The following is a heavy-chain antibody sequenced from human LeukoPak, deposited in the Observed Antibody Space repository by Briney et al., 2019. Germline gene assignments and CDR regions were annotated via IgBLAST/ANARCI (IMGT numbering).Heavy chain of an antibody. V-gene: IGHV4-61*02. CDR2: IYTSGST. CDR1: GGSISSGSYY. D-gene: IGHD3-22*01. J-gene: IGHJ6*03. Sequence: PSETLSLTCTVSGGSISSGSYYWSWIRQPAGKGLEWIGRIYTSGSTNYNPSLKSRVTISVDTSKNQFSLKLSSVTAADTAVYYCARDKPYYYDSRAHYMDVWGKGTTVTVSS. CDR3: ARDKPYYYDSRAHYMDV.